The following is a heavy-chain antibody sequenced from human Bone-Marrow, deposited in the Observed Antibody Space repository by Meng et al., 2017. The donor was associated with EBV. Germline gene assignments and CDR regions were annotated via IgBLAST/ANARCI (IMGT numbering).Heavy chain of an antibody. D-gene: IGHD4-17*01. CDR2: IYYSGST. Sequence: VRLQRSGPGLVKPSQTLSLTCAGSGGSISGGCYYWRWVRQPPGQGLESIGYIYYSGSTYYNPSLKSRVTISVDTSKNHFSLKLSSVTAADTAVYYCARTYTVTTGWFDPWGQGTLVTVSS. V-gene: IGHV4-30-4*01. J-gene: IGHJ5*02. CDR3: ARTYTVTTGWFDP. CDR1: GGSISGGCYY.